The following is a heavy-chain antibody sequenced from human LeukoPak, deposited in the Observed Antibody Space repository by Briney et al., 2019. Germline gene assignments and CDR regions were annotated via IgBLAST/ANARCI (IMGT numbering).Heavy chain of an antibody. CDR3: AKPAISSRGWYYDY. J-gene: IGHJ4*02. V-gene: IGHV1-18*01. CDR1: GYTFTSYG. CDR2: ISGYNGNT. D-gene: IGHD6-19*01. Sequence: ASVKVSCKASGYTFTSYGISWVRQAPGQGLEWMGWISGYNGNTNYAQKLQGRVTMTTDTSTSTAYMELRSLRSDDTAVYYCAKPAISSRGWYYDYWGQGTLVTVSS.